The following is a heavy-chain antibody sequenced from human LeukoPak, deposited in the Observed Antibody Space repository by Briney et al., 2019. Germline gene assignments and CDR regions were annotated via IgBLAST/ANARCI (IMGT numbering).Heavy chain of an antibody. CDR3: VRDPSGSGFAFDS. CDR2: IWFDGSNK. D-gene: IGHD1-1*01. V-gene: IGHV3-33*01. J-gene: IGHJ4*02. Sequence: GRSLRLSCAASGFIFSNDAMHWVRQAPGKGLEWVASIWFDGSNKHYADSVKGRFTISRDNSEDTLYLQMNSLRAEDTAVYYCVRDPSGSGFAFDSWGQGALVTVSS. CDR1: GFIFSNDA.